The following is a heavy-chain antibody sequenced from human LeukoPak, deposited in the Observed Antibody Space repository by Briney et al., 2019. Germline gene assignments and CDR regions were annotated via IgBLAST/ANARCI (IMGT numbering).Heavy chain of an antibody. V-gene: IGHV1-69*13. D-gene: IGHD6-13*01. CDR3: ARDGSSSYYYYYMDV. Sequence: SVKVSCKASGGTFISYAISWVRQPPGQGLEWMGGIIPIFGTANYAQKFQGRVTITSDESTSTAYMELSSLRSEDTAVYYCARDGSSSYYYYYMDVWGKGTTVTISS. CDR2: IIPIFGTA. CDR1: GGTFISYA. J-gene: IGHJ6*03.